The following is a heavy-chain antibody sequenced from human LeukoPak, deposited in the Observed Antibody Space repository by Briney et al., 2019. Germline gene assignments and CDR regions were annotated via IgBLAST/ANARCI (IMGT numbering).Heavy chain of an antibody. CDR2: IWVDGSNN. CDR3: AREGLSV. Sequence: GGCLRLSCAASGFTFSSDGMRWVRQAPGKGMGWVAVIWVDGSNNYYADSVKGRFTISRDNANNSLYLQMISLRAEDTAVYYCAREGLSVWGKGTTVTVSS. J-gene: IGHJ6*04. CDR1: GFTFSSDG. V-gene: IGHV3-33*01.